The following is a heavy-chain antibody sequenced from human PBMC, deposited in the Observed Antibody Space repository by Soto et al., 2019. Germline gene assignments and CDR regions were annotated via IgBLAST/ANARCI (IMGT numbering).Heavy chain of an antibody. CDR3: ARAPVGLDTISYFDY. CDR2: IYNGGST. D-gene: IGHD3-3*01. Sequence: SCKASGDTFTIYDFHWAWLRRPPGKGLEWIGYIYNGGSTYYRPSLESRMHMSLDATRNHYSLRLTSVTAADTAVYFCARAPVGLDTISYFDYWGQGKLVTVSS. J-gene: IGHJ4*02. CDR1: GDTFTIYDFH. V-gene: IGHV4-30-4*01.